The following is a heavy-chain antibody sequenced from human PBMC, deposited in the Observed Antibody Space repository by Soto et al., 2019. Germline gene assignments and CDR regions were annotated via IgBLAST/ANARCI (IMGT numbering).Heavy chain of an antibody. D-gene: IGHD3-22*01. Sequence: QVQLVQSGAEVKKPGSSVKVSCKASGGTFSSYAISWVRQAPGQGLEWMGGIIPIFGTANYAQKFQGRVTITADKSTSTAYRELSSLRSEDTAVYYCARDLSSSGYYTPLGYWGQGTLVTVSS. V-gene: IGHV1-69*06. J-gene: IGHJ4*02. CDR2: IIPIFGTA. CDR3: ARDLSSSGYYTPLGY. CDR1: GGTFSSYA.